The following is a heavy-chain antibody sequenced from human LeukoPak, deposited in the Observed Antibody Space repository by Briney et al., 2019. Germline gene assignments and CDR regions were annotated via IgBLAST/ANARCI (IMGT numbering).Heavy chain of an antibody. Sequence: PSETLSLTCTVSGGSINNYYWSWIRQPPGKGLEWIGYIFYRGSIDYSPSLQSRVTISVDTSKNHLSLRLTSVTAADTAVYFCVRGVVLGQDDAFDIWGRGTMVTVSS. V-gene: IGHV4-59*12. CDR2: IFYRGSI. CDR1: GGSINNYY. CDR3: VRGVVLGQDDAFDI. J-gene: IGHJ3*02. D-gene: IGHD3/OR15-3a*01.